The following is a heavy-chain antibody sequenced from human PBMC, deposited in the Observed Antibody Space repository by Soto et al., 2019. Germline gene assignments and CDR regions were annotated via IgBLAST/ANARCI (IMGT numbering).Heavy chain of an antibody. Sequence: GGSLRLSCAASGFTFSYYYMSWIRQAPGKGLEWVSYISSSGSTIYYAGSVKGRFTISRDNAKNSLYLQMNSLRAEDTAVYYCASPATVNYYYYYGMDVWGQGTTVTVSS. CDR1: GFTFSYYY. CDR2: ISSSGSTI. V-gene: IGHV3-11*04. CDR3: ASPATVNYYYYYGMDV. D-gene: IGHD4-4*01. J-gene: IGHJ6*02.